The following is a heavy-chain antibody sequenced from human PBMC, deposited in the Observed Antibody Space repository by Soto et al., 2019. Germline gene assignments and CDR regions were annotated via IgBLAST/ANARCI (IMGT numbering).Heavy chain of an antibody. V-gene: IGHV5-51*01. CDR2: IYPGDSDT. J-gene: IGHJ5*02. Sequence: PGESLKISCKGSGYSFTSYWIGWVRQMPGKGLEWTGIIYPGDSDTRYSPSFQGQVTISADKSISTAYLQWSSLKASDTAMYYCARHLPATTVTTNWFDPWGQGTLVTVSS. CDR1: GYSFTSYW. CDR3: ARHLPATTVTTNWFDP. D-gene: IGHD4-17*01.